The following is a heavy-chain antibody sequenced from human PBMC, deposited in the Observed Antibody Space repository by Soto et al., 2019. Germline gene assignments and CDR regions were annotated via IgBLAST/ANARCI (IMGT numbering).Heavy chain of an antibody. CDR2: LYTSRNT. V-gene: IGHV4-4*07. D-gene: IGHD6-19*01. J-gene: IGHJ5*02. Sequence: QVQLQESGPGLVKPSETLSLTCTVSGGSFTTYYWNWIRQPAGKRLEWIGRLYTSRNTKYNPSLKSRLTMSLDTPKRQFSLKLSSVTAADTAIYYCARETVLGTDNCFDPWGQGIVVTVSS. CDR1: GGSFTTYY. CDR3: ARETVLGTDNCFDP.